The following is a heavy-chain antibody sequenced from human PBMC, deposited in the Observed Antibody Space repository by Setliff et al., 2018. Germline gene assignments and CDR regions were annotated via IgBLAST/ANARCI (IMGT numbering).Heavy chain of an antibody. CDR2: IYYSGST. CDR1: GGSMSSSSYY. Sequence: SETLSLTCTVSGGSMSSSSYYWGWIRQPPGKGLEWIGSIYYSGSTYYNPSLKSRVTISVDTSKNQFSLKLSSVTAADTAVYYCAKGGTYRYFDFWGQGALVTVSS. D-gene: IGHD1-26*01. CDR3: AKGGTYRYFDF. J-gene: IGHJ4*02. V-gene: IGHV4-39*07.